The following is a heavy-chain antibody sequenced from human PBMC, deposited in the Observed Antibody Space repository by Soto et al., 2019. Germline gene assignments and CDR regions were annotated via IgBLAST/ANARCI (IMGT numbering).Heavy chain of an antibody. V-gene: IGHV4-59*01. J-gene: IGHJ5*02. Sequence: SETLSLTCTVSGGSISSYYWSWIRQPPGKGLEWIGYIYYSGSTNYNPSLKSRVTISVDTSKNQFSLKLSSVTAADTAVYYCASLIRIAVAGTHWFDPWGQGTLVTVSS. CDR3: ASLIRIAVAGTHWFDP. CDR1: GGSISSYY. D-gene: IGHD6-19*01. CDR2: IYYSGST.